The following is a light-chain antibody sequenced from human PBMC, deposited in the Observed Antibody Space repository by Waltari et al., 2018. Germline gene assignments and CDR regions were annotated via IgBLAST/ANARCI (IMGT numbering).Light chain of an antibody. V-gene: IGKV1-5*03. CDR2: EAS. CDR1: QSIGKW. Sequence: DIQMTQSPSTLSASVGDRVSITCRASQSIGKWLAWYQQKPGKAPKLLIYEASSLESGVPSRFSGSASGTEFTLTISSLQPDDFATYYCQQYNIYPLTFGGGTKVEIK. CDR3: QQYNIYPLT. J-gene: IGKJ4*01.